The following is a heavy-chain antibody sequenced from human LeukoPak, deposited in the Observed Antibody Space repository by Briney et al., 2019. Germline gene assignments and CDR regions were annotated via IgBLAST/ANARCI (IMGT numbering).Heavy chain of an antibody. D-gene: IGHD1-26*01. V-gene: IGHV4-39*01. CDR2: IYYSGST. CDR3: ARYSGQSGSYEDYFDY. Sequence: PSETLSLTCTVSGGSISSSSYHWGWIPQPPGKGLEWIGSIYYSGSTYYNPSLKSRVTISVDTSKNQFSLKLSSVTAADTAVYYCARYSGQSGSYEDYFDYWGQGTLVTVSS. J-gene: IGHJ4*02. CDR1: GGSISSSSYH.